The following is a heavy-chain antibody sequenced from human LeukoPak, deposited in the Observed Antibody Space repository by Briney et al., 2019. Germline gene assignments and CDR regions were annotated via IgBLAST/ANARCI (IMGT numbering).Heavy chain of an antibody. CDR3: ARPDYGDSAPDAFDI. CDR1: GYTFTGYY. Sequence: ASVKVSFKASGYTFTGYYMHWVRQAPGQGLEWMGWINPNSGGTNHAQKFQGRVTMTRDTSISTAYMELSRLRSDDTAVYYCARPDYGDSAPDAFDIWGQGTMVTVSS. CDR2: INPNSGGT. D-gene: IGHD4-17*01. V-gene: IGHV1-2*02. J-gene: IGHJ3*02.